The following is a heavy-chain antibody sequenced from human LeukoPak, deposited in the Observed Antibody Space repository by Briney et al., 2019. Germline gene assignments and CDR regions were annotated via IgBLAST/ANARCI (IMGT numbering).Heavy chain of an antibody. D-gene: IGHD3-9*01. Sequence: PGRSLRLSCAASGFTFSSYAMHWVRQAPGKGLEWVAVISYDGSNKYYADSVKGRFTISRDNSKNTLYLQMNSLRAEDTAVYYCARTRALYDTLTGYVDYWGQGTLVTVSS. CDR1: GFTFSSYA. CDR3: ARTRALYDTLTGYVDY. V-gene: IGHV3-30-3*01. CDR2: ISYDGSNK. J-gene: IGHJ4*02.